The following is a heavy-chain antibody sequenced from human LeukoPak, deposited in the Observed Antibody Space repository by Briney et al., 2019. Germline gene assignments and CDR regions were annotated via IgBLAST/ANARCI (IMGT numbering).Heavy chain of an antibody. CDR3: ARPTSIIPASNIYYYYYAMDV. CDR2: INPSGGTA. Sequence: ASVKFSCKASGYTFTSYYMHWVRQAPGQGLEWMGIINPSGGTATYAQKFQGRVTMTRDTSTSTVYMELSSLSSEDTAVYYCARPTSIIPASNIYYYYYAMDVWGQGTTVTVSS. V-gene: IGHV1-46*01. D-gene: IGHD2-2*01. J-gene: IGHJ6*02. CDR1: GYTFTSYY.